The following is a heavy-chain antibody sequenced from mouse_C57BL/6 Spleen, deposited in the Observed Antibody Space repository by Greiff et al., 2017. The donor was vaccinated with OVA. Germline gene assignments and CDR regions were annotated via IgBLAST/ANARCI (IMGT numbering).Heavy chain of an antibody. J-gene: IGHJ4*01. CDR3: ARAGIYDGYCGGGDLDY. CDR1: GYTFTDYY. V-gene: IGHV1-26*01. Sequence: EVQLQQSGPELVKPGASVKISCKASGYTFTDYYMNWVKQSHGKSLEWIGDINPNNGGTSYNQKFKGKATLTVDKSSSTAYMALRSLTSEDSAVYDGARAGIYDGYCGGGDLDYWGQGTSVTVSS. D-gene: IGHD2-3*01. CDR2: INPNNGGT.